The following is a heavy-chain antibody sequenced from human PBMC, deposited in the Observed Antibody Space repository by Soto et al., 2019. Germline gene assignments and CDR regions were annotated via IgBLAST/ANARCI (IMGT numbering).Heavy chain of an antibody. Sequence: ASVKVSCKGSGDTFHRHALSWVRQAPGQGLEWMGGIIPMFGTANYAQKFQGRVTITADTSTSTAYMELSSLRFEDTAFYYCAVIGYDLDYWGQGTLVTVS. D-gene: IGHD5-12*01. V-gene: IGHV1-69*06. CDR3: AVIGYDLDY. CDR1: GDTFHRHA. CDR2: IIPMFGTA. J-gene: IGHJ4*02.